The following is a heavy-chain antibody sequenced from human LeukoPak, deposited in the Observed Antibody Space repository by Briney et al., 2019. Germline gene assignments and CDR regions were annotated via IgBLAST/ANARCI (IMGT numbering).Heavy chain of an antibody. CDR3: ARHRAGTYYYYYGMDV. CDR2: IYYSGST. D-gene: IGHD6-19*01. Sequence: SETLSLTCNVSGGSMNTYYWSWIRQPPGKGLEWIGYIYYSGSTNYNPSLKSRVTISVDTSKNQFSLKLSSVTAADTAVYYCARHRAGTYYYYYGMDVWGQGTTVTVSS. J-gene: IGHJ6*02. V-gene: IGHV4-59*08. CDR1: GGSMNTYY.